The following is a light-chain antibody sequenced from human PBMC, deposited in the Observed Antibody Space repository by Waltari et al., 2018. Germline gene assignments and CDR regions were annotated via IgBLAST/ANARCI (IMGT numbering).Light chain of an antibody. CDR1: TSDVGGYNY. CDR3: CSFAGTYTWV. Sequence: SALTQPRSVSGSPGQSVTISCTGTTSDVGGYNYVSWYQHYPGKAPKLIHFDVTQRPSGVPDRFSGSKSANTASLTKSGLQAEDEADYYCCSFAGTYTWVFGGGTKVTVL. J-gene: IGLJ3*02. V-gene: IGLV2-11*01. CDR2: DVT.